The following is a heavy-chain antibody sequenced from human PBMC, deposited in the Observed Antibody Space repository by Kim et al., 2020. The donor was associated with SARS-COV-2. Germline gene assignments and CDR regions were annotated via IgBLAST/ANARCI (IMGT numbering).Heavy chain of an antibody. V-gene: IGHV3-30*04. Sequence: GWSLRLSCAASGFTFSSYAMHWVRQAPGKGLEWVAVISYDGSNKYYADSVKGRFTISRDNSKNTLYLQMNSLRAEDTAVYYCARDQPSYCGGDCPPTGYFDYWGQGTLVTVSS. J-gene: IGHJ4*02. CDR3: ARDQPSYCGGDCPPTGYFDY. D-gene: IGHD2-21*02. CDR2: ISYDGSNK. CDR1: GFTFSSYA.